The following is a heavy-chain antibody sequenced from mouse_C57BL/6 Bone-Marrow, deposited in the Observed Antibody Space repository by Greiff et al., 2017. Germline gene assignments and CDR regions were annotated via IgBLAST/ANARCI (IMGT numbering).Heavy chain of an antibody. D-gene: IGHD2-4*01. Sequence: EVHLVESGPELVKPGASVKISCKASGYSFTGYYMNWVKQSPEKSLEWIGEINPSTGGTTYNQKFKAKATLTVDKSSSTAYMQLKSLTSEDSAVYYCARWTITTDYAMDYWGQGTSVTVSS. J-gene: IGHJ4*01. V-gene: IGHV1-42*01. CDR1: GYSFTGYY. CDR3: ARWTITTDYAMDY. CDR2: INPSTGGT.